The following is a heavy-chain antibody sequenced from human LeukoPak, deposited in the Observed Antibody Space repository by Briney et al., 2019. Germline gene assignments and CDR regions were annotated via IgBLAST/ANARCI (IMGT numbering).Heavy chain of an antibody. V-gene: IGHV4-61*01. CDR3: AGVQSQNYYAMDV. Sequence: KPSETLSLTCTVSGGSVTSGSHYWSWVRQPPGRGLEWIRNIYYSGNANYNPSLKSRVTMSVDRSKNQLSLKLSSVTAADTAVYYCAGVQSQNYYAMDVWGPGTPVTVSS. CDR2: IYYSGNA. J-gene: IGHJ6*02. CDR1: GGSVTSGSHY.